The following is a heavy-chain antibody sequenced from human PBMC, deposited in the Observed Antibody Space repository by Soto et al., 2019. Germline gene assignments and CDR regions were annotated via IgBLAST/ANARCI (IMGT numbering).Heavy chain of an antibody. CDR2: VSGYSGHS. Sequence: QVHLVQSGAEVKKPGASVKVSCKASNETLTTYGISWVRQAPGQGLEWMGWVSGYSGHSSSAQEFQDRVIMTTGTSTNTAYMELRSLTSDDSAVYFCARDSRSSGYYYGMDVWGQGTTVTVSS. D-gene: IGHD6-6*01. J-gene: IGHJ6*02. CDR3: ARDSRSSGYYYGMDV. CDR1: NETLTTYG. V-gene: IGHV1-18*01.